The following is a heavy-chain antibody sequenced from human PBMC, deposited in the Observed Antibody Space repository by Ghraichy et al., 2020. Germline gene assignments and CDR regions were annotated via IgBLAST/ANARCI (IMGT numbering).Heavy chain of an antibody. Sequence: GGSLRLSCTASGFTFGDYAMSWFRQAPGKGLEWVGFIRSKAYGGTTEYAASVKGRFTISRDDSKSIAYLQMNSLKTEDTAVYYCTRVTIFGVVIRPNYYYYGMDVWGQGTTVTVSS. CDR3: TRVTIFGVVIRPNYYYYGMDV. CDR1: GFTFGDYA. D-gene: IGHD3-3*01. J-gene: IGHJ6*02. CDR2: IRSKAYGGTT. V-gene: IGHV3-49*03.